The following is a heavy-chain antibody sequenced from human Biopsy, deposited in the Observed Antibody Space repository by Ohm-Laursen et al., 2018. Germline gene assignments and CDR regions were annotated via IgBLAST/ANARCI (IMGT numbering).Heavy chain of an antibody. CDR3: ARDSGILNYGNFKYYHYYGMDV. CDR2: IYYSVMT. J-gene: IGHJ6*02. D-gene: IGHD4-11*01. Sequence: SETLSLTWAVSGDSVTKYYGSWIRQPPGKGLEWIGHIYYSVMTNYNPSLQSRVSISVDTSRNQVSLTLSSVTAADTAVYYCARDSGILNYGNFKYYHYYGMDVWGQGTKVTVSS. CDR1: GDSVTKYY. V-gene: IGHV4-59*02.